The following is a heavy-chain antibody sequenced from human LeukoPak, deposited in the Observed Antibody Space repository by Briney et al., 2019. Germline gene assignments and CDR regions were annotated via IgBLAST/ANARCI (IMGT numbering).Heavy chain of an antibody. CDR3: ARSSDSDDFWSVDAFDI. Sequence: GASVKVSCKASGYTFTRYDINWVRQAPGQGLEWMGWMNPNSGNTGYAQKFQGRVTMTRNTSISTAYMELSSLRSEDTAVYYCARSSDSDDFWSVDAFDIWGQGTMVTVSS. CDR2: MNPNSGNT. V-gene: IGHV1-8*01. D-gene: IGHD3-3*01. CDR1: GYTFTRYD. J-gene: IGHJ3*02.